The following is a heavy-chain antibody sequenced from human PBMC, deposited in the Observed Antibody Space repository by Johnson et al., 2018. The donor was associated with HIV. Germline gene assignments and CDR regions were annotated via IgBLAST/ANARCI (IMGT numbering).Heavy chain of an antibody. CDR3: ARDKYPPTAAAGTDAFDI. J-gene: IGHJ3*02. Sequence: QVQLVESGGGVVQPGRSLRLSCAASGFIFSSYAIHWVRQAPGKGLEWVAVISFDGYNKYYADSVWGRFTISRDNSKNTLYLQMNSLRAEDTAVYYCARDKYPPTAAAGTDAFDIWGQGTVVTVSS. D-gene: IGHD6-13*01. V-gene: IGHV3-30-3*01. CDR2: ISFDGYNK. CDR1: GFIFSSYA.